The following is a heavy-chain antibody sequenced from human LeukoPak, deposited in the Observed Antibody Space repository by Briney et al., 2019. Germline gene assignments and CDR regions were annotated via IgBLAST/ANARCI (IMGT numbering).Heavy chain of an antibody. J-gene: IGHJ3*02. CDR2: IYTSGST. Sequence: SETLSLTCTVSGGSISSYYWSWIRQPAGKGLEWIGRIYTSGSTNYNPSLKSRVTMSVDTSKNQFSLKLSSVTAADTAVYYCARLASSSWYGAFDIWGQGTMVTVSS. CDR1: GGSISSYY. CDR3: ARLASSSWYGAFDI. V-gene: IGHV4-4*07. D-gene: IGHD6-13*01.